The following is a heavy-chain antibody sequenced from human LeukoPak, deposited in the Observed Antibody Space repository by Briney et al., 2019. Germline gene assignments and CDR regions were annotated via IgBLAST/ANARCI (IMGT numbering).Heavy chain of an antibody. CDR3: ASQTTLKYYFAY. J-gene: IGHJ4*02. CDR2: IYSGGST. CDR1: GFIFSNYG. V-gene: IGHV3-53*01. Sequence: GGSLRLSCVASGFIFSNYGMSWVRQAPGKGLEWVSVIYSGGSTYYADSVKGRFTISRDNSKNTLYLQVNSLRAEDTAVYYCASQTTLKYYFAYWGQGTLVTVSS. D-gene: IGHD4-17*01.